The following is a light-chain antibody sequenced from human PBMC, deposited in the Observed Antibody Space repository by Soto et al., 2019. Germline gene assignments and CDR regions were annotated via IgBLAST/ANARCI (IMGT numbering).Light chain of an antibody. J-gene: IGKJ2*01. Sequence: EIQMTQSPSSLSVSVGERVTITCRASQSIDSYLNWYQQKPGKAPKLLIYAVSNLQSGVPSRFSGSGSGTDFSLTVSSLQPEDSATYYCQQTYSTPLYTFGQGTKLEIK. CDR3: QQTYSTPLYT. CDR2: AVS. V-gene: IGKV1-39*01. CDR1: QSIDSY.